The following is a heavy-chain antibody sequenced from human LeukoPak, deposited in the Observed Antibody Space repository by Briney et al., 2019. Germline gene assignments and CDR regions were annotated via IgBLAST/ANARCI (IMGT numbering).Heavy chain of an antibody. V-gene: IGHV4-59*01. D-gene: IGHD7-27*01. Sequence: TSETLSLTCTVSGGSISSYYWSWIRQPPGKGLEWIGYIYYSGSTNYNPSLKSRVTTSVDTSKNQFSLKLSSVTAADTAVYYCARDDGPKTNWGSGVFDYWGQGTLVTVSS. J-gene: IGHJ4*02. CDR3: ARDDGPKTNWGSGVFDY. CDR2: IYYSGST. CDR1: GGSISSYY.